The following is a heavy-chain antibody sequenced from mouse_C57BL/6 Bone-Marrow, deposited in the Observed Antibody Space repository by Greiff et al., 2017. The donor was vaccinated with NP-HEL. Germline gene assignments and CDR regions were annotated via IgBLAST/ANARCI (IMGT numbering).Heavy chain of an antibody. J-gene: IGHJ2*01. CDR1: GYTFTDYN. CDR2: INPNNGGT. CDR3: ARWYYYGSLYYFDD. D-gene: IGHD1-1*01. Sequence: VQLQQSGPELVKPGASVKIPCKASGYTFTDYNMDWVKQSHGKSLEWIGDINPNNGGTIYNQKFKGKATLTVDKSSSTAYMELRSLTSEDTAVYYCARWYYYGSLYYFDDWGQGTTLTVSS. V-gene: IGHV1-18*01.